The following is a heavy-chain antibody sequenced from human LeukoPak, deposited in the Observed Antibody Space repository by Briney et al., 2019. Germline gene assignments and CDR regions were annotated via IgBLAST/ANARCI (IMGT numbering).Heavy chain of an antibody. Sequence: ASVKVSCKASGYTFAGYYMHWVRQAPGQGLEWMGRINPNSGGTNYARKFQGRVTMTRDTSISTAYMELSRLRSNDTAVYYCARDLPEYYYDSSGYHNWFDPWGQGTLVTVSS. D-gene: IGHD3-22*01. V-gene: IGHV1-2*06. CDR3: ARDLPEYYYDSSGYHNWFDP. J-gene: IGHJ5*02. CDR2: INPNSGGT. CDR1: GYTFAGYY.